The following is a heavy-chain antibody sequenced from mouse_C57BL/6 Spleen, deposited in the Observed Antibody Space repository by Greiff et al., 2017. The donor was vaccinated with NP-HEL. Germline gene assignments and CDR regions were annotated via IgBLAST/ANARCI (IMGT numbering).Heavy chain of an antibody. Sequence: QVQLQQSGAELMKPGASVKLSCKATGYTFTGYWIEWIGEILPGSGSTNYNEKFKGKATFTADTSSNTAYMQLSSLTTEDSAIYYCARDYYGSRSGFAYWGQGTLVTVSA. CDR2: ILPGSGST. CDR1: GYTFTGYW. CDR3: ARDYYGSRSGFAY. V-gene: IGHV1-9*01. J-gene: IGHJ3*01. D-gene: IGHD1-1*01.